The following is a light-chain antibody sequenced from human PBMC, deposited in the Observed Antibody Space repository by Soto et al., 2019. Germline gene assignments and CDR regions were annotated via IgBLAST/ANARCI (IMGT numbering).Light chain of an antibody. CDR3: NSYTSASTVL. CDR2: EVN. Sequence: QPVLTQPPSASGSPGQSVTISCTGTSSDVGGYNYVSWYQQHPGKVPKLLIYEVNNRPSGVSNRFSGSKSGNTASLTISGLQVEDEADYYCNSYTSASTVLFGGGTKLTVL. V-gene: IGLV2-14*01. CDR1: SSDVGGYNY. J-gene: IGLJ2*01.